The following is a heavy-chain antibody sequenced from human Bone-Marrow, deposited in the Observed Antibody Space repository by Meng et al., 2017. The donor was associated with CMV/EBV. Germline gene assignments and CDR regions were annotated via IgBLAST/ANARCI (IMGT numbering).Heavy chain of an antibody. Sequence: GGSLRLSCAASGFTFDDYAMHWVRQAPGKGLEWVSGISWNSGSIGYADSVKGRFTISRDNARRSLFLQMNGLRAEDTAWYYCAKGGGGGIPAALSYWGQGTLVTVSS. J-gene: IGHJ4*01. CDR1: GFTFDDYA. V-gene: IGHV3-9*01. CDR2: ISWNSGSI. D-gene: IGHD2-2*01. CDR3: AKGGGGGIPAALSY.